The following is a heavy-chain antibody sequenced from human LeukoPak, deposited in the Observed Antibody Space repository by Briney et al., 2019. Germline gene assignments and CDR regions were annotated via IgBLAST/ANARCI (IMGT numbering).Heavy chain of an antibody. CDR3: ARLRWRDYYYYMDV. D-gene: IGHD3-3*01. J-gene: IGHJ6*03. V-gene: IGHV3-7*01. CDR2: IKQDGSEK. CDR1: GFTFSSYW. Sequence: GGPLRLSCAASGFTFSSYWMSWVRQAPGKGLEWVANIKQDGSEKYYVDSVKGRFTISRDNAKNSLYLQMNSLRAEDTAVYYCARLRWRDYYYYMDVWGKGTTVTASS.